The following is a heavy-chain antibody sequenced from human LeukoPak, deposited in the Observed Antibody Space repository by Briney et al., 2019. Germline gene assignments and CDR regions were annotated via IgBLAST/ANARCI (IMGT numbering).Heavy chain of an antibody. CDR3: AVYSSSSPWLMDV. CDR1: GYTFTSYG. D-gene: IGHD6-6*01. CDR2: ISAYNGNT. J-gene: IGHJ6*02. Sequence: ASVKVSCKASGYTFTSYGISWVRQAPGQGLEWMGWISAYNGNTNYAQKLQGRVTMTMNTSISTAYMELSSLRSEDTAVYYCAVYSSSSPWLMDVWGQGTTVTVSS. V-gene: IGHV1-18*01.